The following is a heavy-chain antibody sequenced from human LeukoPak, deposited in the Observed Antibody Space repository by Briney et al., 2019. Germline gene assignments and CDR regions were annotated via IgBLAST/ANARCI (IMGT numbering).Heavy chain of an antibody. J-gene: IGHJ4*02. CDR1: GFTVSSNY. D-gene: IGHD6-19*01. Sequence: GGSLRLSCAASGFTVSSNYMSWVRQAPGKGLEWVSAISGSGGSTYYADSVKGRFTISRDNSKNTLYLQMNSLRAEDTAVYYCAKDGRGSGWFSYYFDYWGQGTLVTVSS. CDR2: ISGSGGST. CDR3: AKDGRGSGWFSYYFDY. V-gene: IGHV3-23*01.